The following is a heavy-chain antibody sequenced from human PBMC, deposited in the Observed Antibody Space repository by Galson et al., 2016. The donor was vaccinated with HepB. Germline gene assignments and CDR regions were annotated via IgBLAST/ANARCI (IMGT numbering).Heavy chain of an antibody. D-gene: IGHD3-10*01. CDR3: ARDYVRQYYGSGRYYAFDI. CDR2: IIPIFGKA. J-gene: IGHJ3*02. V-gene: IGHV1-69*13. Sequence: SVKVSCKASGDTFSSYAISWVRQAPGQGLEWMGGIIPIFGKANYTQKFQGRVTITADESTSTAYMDLSSLRSADTAEYYCARDYVRQYYGSGRYYAFDIWGQGTMVTVSS. CDR1: GDTFSSYA.